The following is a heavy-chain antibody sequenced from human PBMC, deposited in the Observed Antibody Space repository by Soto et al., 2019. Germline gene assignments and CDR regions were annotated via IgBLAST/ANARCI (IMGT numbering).Heavy chain of an antibody. CDR2: IYWDDDK. Sequence: VSGPTLVNPTQTLTLTCTFSGFSLSTSGVGVGWIRQPPGKALEWLALIYWDDDKRYSPSLKSRLTIAKDTSKNQVVLTMTNMDPVDTATYYCAHGSSPSQDSSGYYYQKYYYYGMDVWGQGTMVTVS. CDR3: AHGSSPSQDSSGYYYQKYYYYGMDV. D-gene: IGHD3-22*01. J-gene: IGHJ6*02. V-gene: IGHV2-5*02. CDR1: GFSLSTSGVG.